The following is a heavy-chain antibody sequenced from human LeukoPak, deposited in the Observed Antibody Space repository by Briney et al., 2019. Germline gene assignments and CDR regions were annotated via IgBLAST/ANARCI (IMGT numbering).Heavy chain of an antibody. CDR3: ARADSSSWYGEFDY. Sequence: GGSLRLSCAASGFTFSSYGMNWVRQAPGKGLEWVSYMSSSSSTIWYADSVKGRFTISRDNAKNSLYLQMNSLRAEDTAVYYCARADSSSWYGEFDYWGQGTLVTVSS. J-gene: IGHJ4*02. CDR1: GFTFSSYG. V-gene: IGHV3-48*01. D-gene: IGHD6-13*01. CDR2: MSSSSSTI.